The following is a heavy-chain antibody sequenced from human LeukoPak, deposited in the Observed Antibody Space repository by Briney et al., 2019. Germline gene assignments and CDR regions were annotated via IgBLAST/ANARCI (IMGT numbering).Heavy chain of an antibody. Sequence: SETLSLTCTVSGGSISSYYWSWIRQPPGKGLEWIGYIYYSGRTNYNPSLKSRVTISVDTSKNQFSLKLSSVTAADTAVYYCASWIKYSSGWYTPDYWGQGTLVTVSS. J-gene: IGHJ4*02. CDR2: IYYSGRT. CDR3: ASWIKYSSGWYTPDY. CDR1: GGSISSYY. V-gene: IGHV4-59*13. D-gene: IGHD6-19*01.